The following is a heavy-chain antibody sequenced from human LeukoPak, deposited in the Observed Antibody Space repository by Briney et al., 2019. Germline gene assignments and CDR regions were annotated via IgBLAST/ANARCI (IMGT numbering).Heavy chain of an antibody. CDR2: ISGSSTTR. CDR1: GFIFGSYS. Sequence: GGSLRLSCAASGFIFGSYSMNWVRQAPGKGLEWISDISGSSTTRYYGDSFKGRFTISRDNVQNSLYLQINSLRAEDTAVYYCARRRGGGNSGFDYWGQGTLVTVSS. J-gene: IGHJ4*02. V-gene: IGHV3-48*01. D-gene: IGHD4-23*01. CDR3: ARRRGGGNSGFDY.